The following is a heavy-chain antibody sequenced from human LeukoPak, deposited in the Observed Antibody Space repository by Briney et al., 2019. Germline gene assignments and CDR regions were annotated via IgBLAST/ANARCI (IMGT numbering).Heavy chain of an antibody. CDR1: GFTFSSYG. V-gene: IGHV3-33*03. J-gene: IGHJ2*01. Sequence: GRSLRLSCAASGFTFSSYGMHWVRQAPGKGLEWVAVIWYDGSNKYYADSVKGRFTISRDNAKNSLYVQMNSLRAEDTALYYCAKGGTAADNYWYFDLWGRGTLVTVSS. D-gene: IGHD6-13*01. CDR3: AKGGTAADNYWYFDL. CDR2: IWYDGSNK.